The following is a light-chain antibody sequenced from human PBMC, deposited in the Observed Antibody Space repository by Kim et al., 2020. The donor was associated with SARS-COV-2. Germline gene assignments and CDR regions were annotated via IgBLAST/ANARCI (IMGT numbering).Light chain of an antibody. Sequence: DIVMTQPPDSLAVSLGERATINCKTSQSVLNRSNNKNYLVWYQQKPGQPPKLLIYWSSTRESGVPDRFSGSGSGTDFTLTISSLQAEDVAVYYCQQYYDTPYTFGQGTKLEI. V-gene: IGKV4-1*01. CDR3: QQYYDTPYT. CDR2: WSS. CDR1: QSVLNRSNNKNY. J-gene: IGKJ2*01.